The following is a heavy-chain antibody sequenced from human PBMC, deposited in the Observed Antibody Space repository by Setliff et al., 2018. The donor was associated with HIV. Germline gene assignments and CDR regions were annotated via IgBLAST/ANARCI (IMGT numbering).Heavy chain of an antibody. D-gene: IGHD2-15*01. Sequence: GESLKISCKASGYNFASYWISWVRQMPGKGLEWMGMIDPSDSYTNYSPSFQGHVTISADKSISTAYLQWSSLKASDTAMYYCARQLRVVAATPLGGFDYWGQGTLVTVSS. CDR1: GYNFASYW. J-gene: IGHJ4*02. V-gene: IGHV5-10-1*01. CDR2: IDPSDSYT. CDR3: ARQLRVVAATPLGGFDY.